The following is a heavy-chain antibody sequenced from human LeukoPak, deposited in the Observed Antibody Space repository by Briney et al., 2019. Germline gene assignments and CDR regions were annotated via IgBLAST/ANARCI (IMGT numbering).Heavy chain of an antibody. D-gene: IGHD2-21*02. CDR1: GFTFSSYW. Sequence: GGSLRLSCAASGFTFSSYWMSWVRQAPGRGLEWVADIKQDGTQKYYVDSVEGRITISRDNVKNSLYLQMNSLRVEDTAVYYCARDCGSDCSQAFDIWSQGTMVTVSS. V-gene: IGHV3-7*05. J-gene: IGHJ3*02. CDR3: ARDCGSDCSQAFDI. CDR2: IKQDGTQK.